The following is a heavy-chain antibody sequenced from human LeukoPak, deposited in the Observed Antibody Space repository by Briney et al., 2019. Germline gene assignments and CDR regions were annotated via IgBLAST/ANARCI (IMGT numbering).Heavy chain of an antibody. CDR3: ARALQLWSPFDY. Sequence: PGGSLRLSCAASGFTFSSYDMHWVRQPTGGGLEWVSGIGTAGDTYYLGSVKGRFTISRENAQNSLYLQMNSLRAGDTAVYYCARALQLWSPFDYWGQGTLVTVSS. V-gene: IGHV3-13*01. CDR1: GFTFSSYD. D-gene: IGHD5-18*01. CDR2: IGTAGDT. J-gene: IGHJ4*02.